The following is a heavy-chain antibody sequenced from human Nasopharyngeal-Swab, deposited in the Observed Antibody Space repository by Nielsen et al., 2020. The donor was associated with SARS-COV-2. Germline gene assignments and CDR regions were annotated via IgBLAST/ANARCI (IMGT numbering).Heavy chain of an antibody. CDR1: GFTFSSYA. CDR2: ISYDGSNK. CDR3: AKDLNSNFLNYMDV. V-gene: IGHV3-30-3*01. J-gene: IGHJ6*03. D-gene: IGHD4-11*01. Sequence: GGSLRLSCAASGFTFSSYAMHWVRQAPGKGLEWVAVISYDGSNKYYADSVKGRFTISRDNSKNTLYLQMNSLRAEDTAAYYCAKDLNSNFLNYMDVWGKGTTVSVSS.